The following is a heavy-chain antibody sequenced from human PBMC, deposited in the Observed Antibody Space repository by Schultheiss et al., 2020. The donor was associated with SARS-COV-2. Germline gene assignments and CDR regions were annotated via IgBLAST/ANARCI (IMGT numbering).Heavy chain of an antibody. CDR2: IYTSGST. V-gene: IGHV4-4*07. CDR3: ARGPRLRYYYYGMDV. J-gene: IGHJ6*02. Sequence: SQTLSLTCTVSGGSISSYYWSWIRQPAGKGLEWIGRIYTSGSTNYNPSLKSRVTMSVDTSKNQFSLKLSSVTAADTAVYYCARGPRLRYYYYGMDVWGQGTTVTVSS. CDR1: GGSISSYY.